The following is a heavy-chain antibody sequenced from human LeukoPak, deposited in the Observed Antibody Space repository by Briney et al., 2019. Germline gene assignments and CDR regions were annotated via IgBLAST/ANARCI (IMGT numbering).Heavy chain of an antibody. CDR3: AKGHIAVAGKNYFDY. V-gene: IGHV3-23*01. Sequence: GGSLRLSCAASRFTFSSYAMSWVRQTPGKGLEWVSSISGSGINTHYADSVKGRFTISRDNSKNTLYLQMNSLRAEDTAVYYCAKGHIAVAGKNYFDYWGQGTLVTVSS. CDR1: RFTFSSYA. CDR2: ISGSGINT. D-gene: IGHD6-19*01. J-gene: IGHJ4*02.